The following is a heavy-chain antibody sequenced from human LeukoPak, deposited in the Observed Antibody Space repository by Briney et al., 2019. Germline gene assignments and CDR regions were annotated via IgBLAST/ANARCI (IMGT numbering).Heavy chain of an antibody. V-gene: IGHV3-30*02. CDR3: AKSRGSGTYLYYFDS. J-gene: IGHJ4*02. Sequence: GGSLRLSCVASGFTFSTQGMHWVRQAPGKGLEWVAFIHYDGNNKNYAASVRGRFTISRDISKNTLYLQMSSLRPEDTAVYYCAKSRGSGTYLYYFDSWGQGTLVTVSS. CDR2: IHYDGNNK. D-gene: IGHD3-10*01. CDR1: GFTFSTQG.